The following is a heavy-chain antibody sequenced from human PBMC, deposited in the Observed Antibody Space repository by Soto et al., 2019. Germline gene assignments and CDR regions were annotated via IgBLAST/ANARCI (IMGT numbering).Heavy chain of an antibody. CDR3: ATPKAAAGTKTRGPYYYGMDV. Sequence: QVQLVQSGAEVKKPGSSVKVSCKASGGTFSSYAISWVRQAPGQGLEWMGGIIPIFGTANYAQKFQGRVTITADKSTSTAYMELSSLRSEDTAVYYCATPKAAAGTKTRGPYYYGMDVWGQGTTVTVSS. CDR1: GGTFSSYA. D-gene: IGHD6-13*01. CDR2: IIPIFGTA. J-gene: IGHJ6*02. V-gene: IGHV1-69*06.